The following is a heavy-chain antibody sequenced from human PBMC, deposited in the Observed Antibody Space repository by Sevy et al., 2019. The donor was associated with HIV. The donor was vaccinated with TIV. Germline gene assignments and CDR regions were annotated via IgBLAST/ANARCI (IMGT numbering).Heavy chain of an antibody. CDR2: ISGSGGSK. Sequence: GGSLRLSCAASGFTFSSYTMSWVRQAPGKGLEWVSAISGSGGSKYYAVSVKGRFTISRDKSKNTLYLQMNSLRAEDTAVYSCAKVLDKWAPWLFDYWGQGTLVTVSS. J-gene: IGHJ4*02. CDR3: AKVLDKWAPWLFDY. V-gene: IGHV3-23*01. D-gene: IGHD6-19*01. CDR1: GFTFSSYT.